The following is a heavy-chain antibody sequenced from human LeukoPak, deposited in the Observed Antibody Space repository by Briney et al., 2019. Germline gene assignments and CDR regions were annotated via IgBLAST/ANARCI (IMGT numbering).Heavy chain of an antibody. J-gene: IGHJ4*02. CDR3: ARAPKRITIFGVAQTKYYFDY. CDR2: MNPNSGNT. D-gene: IGHD3-3*01. CDR1: GYTFTSYD. Sequence: ASVKVSCEASGYTFTSYDINWVRQATGQGLEWMGWMNPNSGNTGYAQKFQGRVTMTRNTSISTAYMELSSLRSEDTAVYYCARAPKRITIFGVAQTKYYFDYWGQGTLVTVSS. V-gene: IGHV1-8*01.